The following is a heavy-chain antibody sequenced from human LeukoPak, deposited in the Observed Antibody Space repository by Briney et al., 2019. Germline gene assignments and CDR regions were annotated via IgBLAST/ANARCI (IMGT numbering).Heavy chain of an antibody. Sequence: GGSLRVSCAASGFTFDDYGMSWGSQDPGKEVQWWSGINWNGGSTGYADYVKGRFTISRDNAKSSLYLQMNSLRAEDTALYHCARNGYGDYGYYYYYMDVWGKGTTVTVSS. CDR3: ARNGYGDYGYYYYYMDV. D-gene: IGHD4-17*01. V-gene: IGHV3-20*01. CDR2: INWNGGST. J-gene: IGHJ6*03. CDR1: GFTFDDYG.